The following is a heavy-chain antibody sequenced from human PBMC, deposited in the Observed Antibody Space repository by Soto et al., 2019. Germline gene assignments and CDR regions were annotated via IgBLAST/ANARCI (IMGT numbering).Heavy chain of an antibody. J-gene: IGHJ4*02. Sequence: XETLSLTCAVAGCSISSSHWWGWVRQPAGKVLAWSGDSYHSGSTSYHPSLKRRVTISVDKSKNQYTQNLICVTAADTAVYYCSRDGDDYGSGSYLDYWGQGPLVTVSS. CDR3: SRDGDDYGSGSYLDY. D-gene: IGHD3-10*01. CDR1: GCSISSSHW. CDR2: SYHSGST. V-gene: IGHV4-4*02.